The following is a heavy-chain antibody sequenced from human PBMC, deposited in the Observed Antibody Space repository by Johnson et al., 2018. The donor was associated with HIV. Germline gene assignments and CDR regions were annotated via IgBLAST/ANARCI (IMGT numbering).Heavy chain of an antibody. Sequence: MQLVESGGGLVQPGGSLRLSCAASGFTFSSYDMHWVRQATGKGLEWVSAIGTAGDTYYPGSVKGRFTISRENAKNALYLQMNSLRAGDTAVYYWAREEPVPGGDAFDIWGQGTMVTVSS. J-gene: IGHJ3*02. D-gene: IGHD3-16*01. V-gene: IGHV3-13*01. CDR2: IGTAGDT. CDR1: GFTFSSYD. CDR3: AREEPVPGGDAFDI.